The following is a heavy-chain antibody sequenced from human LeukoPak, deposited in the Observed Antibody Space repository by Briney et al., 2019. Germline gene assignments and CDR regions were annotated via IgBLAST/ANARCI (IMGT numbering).Heavy chain of an antibody. CDR3: ARDCFAENNY. V-gene: IGHV3-7*01. D-gene: IGHD2-21*01. CDR2: IKQDGSET. Sequence: GGSLRLSCAASGFTFSDYWMTWVRQAPGQGLEWVANIKQDGSETYYVDSVRGRFTISRDNARKSLYLQMNSLRAEATAVYFCARDCFAENNYWGQGILVTVSS. J-gene: IGHJ4*02. CDR1: GFTFSDYW.